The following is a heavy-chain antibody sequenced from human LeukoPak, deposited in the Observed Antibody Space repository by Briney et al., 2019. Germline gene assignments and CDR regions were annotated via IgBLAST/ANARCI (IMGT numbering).Heavy chain of an antibody. J-gene: IGHJ6*03. CDR2: IIPIFGTA. Sequence: GASVKVSCKASGGTFSSYAISWVRQAPGQGLERMGGIIPIFGTANYAQKFQGRVTITADKSTSTAYMELSSLRSEDTAVYYCARSSRTCGGDCYTGYYYYMDVWGKGTTVTVSS. V-gene: IGHV1-69*06. CDR3: ARSSRTCGGDCYTGYYYYMDV. CDR1: GGTFSSYA. D-gene: IGHD2-21*02.